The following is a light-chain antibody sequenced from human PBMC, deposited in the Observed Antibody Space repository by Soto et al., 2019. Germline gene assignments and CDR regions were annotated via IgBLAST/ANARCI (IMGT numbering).Light chain of an antibody. CDR2: KAS. Sequence: DIQMTQCPSTLSGSVGYRVTITCRASHTISSWLAWYQQKPGKAPKLLIYKASTLKSGVPSRFSGSGSGTEFTLTISSLQPDDFATYYCQHYNSYSEAFGQGTKVDIK. CDR3: QHYNSYSEA. CDR1: HTISSW. J-gene: IGKJ1*01. V-gene: IGKV1-5*03.